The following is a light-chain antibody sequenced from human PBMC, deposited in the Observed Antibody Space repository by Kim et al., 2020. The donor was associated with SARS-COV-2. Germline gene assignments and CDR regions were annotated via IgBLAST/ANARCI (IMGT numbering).Light chain of an antibody. CDR1: NSGSKS. CDR3: QVWDSSSDHPGV. J-gene: IGLJ3*02. Sequence: PGKTTRITCRGNNSGSKSVHWYQQKTGQAPVLVIYYDSDRPSGIPERFSGSNSGNTATLTISRVEAGDEADYYCQVWDSSSDHPGVFGGGTQLTVL. V-gene: IGLV3-21*04. CDR2: YDS.